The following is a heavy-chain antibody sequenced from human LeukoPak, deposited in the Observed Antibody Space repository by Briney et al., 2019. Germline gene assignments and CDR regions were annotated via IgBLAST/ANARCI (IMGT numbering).Heavy chain of an antibody. Sequence: GGSLRLSCAASGFTFSNYAMSWVRQAPGKGLEWVSVITGSGGNTYYADSVKGRFTISKDNSKNTVYLQMSSLRVDDTAVYYCAKAASSSWPSYYYGMDVWGQGTTVTVSS. CDR2: ITGSGGNT. V-gene: IGHV3-23*01. J-gene: IGHJ6*02. CDR1: GFTFSNYA. D-gene: IGHD6-13*01. CDR3: AKAASSSWPSYYYGMDV.